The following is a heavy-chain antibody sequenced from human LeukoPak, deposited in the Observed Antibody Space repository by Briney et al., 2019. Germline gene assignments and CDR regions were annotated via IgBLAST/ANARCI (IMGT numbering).Heavy chain of an antibody. D-gene: IGHD5-12*01. CDR3: AREESGYAGVDY. CDR2: TSAYNGNT. CDR1: GFTFTSYG. J-gene: IGHJ4*02. Sequence: GGSLRLSCAASGFTFTSYGISWVRQAPGQGLEWMGWTSAYNGNTNYAQKLQGRVTMTTDTSTSTAYMELRSLRSDDTAVYYCAREESGYAGVDYWGQGTLVTVSS. V-gene: IGHV1-18*01.